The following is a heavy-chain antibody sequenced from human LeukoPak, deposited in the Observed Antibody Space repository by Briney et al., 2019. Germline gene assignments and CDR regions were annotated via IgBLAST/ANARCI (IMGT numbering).Heavy chain of an antibody. V-gene: IGHV3-30*18. CDR3: AKDGSIPWGYYMDV. CDR2: ISYDGSNK. D-gene: IGHD2-2*02. CDR1: GFTFSSYW. Sequence: GGSLRLSCAASGFTFSSYWMSWVRQAPGKGLEWVAVISYDGSNKYYADSVKGRFTISRDNPKNTLYLQMNSLRAEDTAVYYCAKDGSIPWGYYMDVWGKGTTVTISS. J-gene: IGHJ6*03.